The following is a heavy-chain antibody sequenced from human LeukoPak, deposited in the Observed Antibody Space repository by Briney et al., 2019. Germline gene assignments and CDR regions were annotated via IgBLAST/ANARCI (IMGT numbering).Heavy chain of an antibody. CDR1: GFMFGDGT. J-gene: IGHJ4*02. CDR3: AKDVDDLGLAGPIDY. V-gene: IGHV3-43*01. Sequence: GGSLRLSCAASGFMFGDGTMHWVRQAPGKGLEWVSLISWDGTITHYEDSVKGRFTISRDNGKNSLYLQMNSLRTEDTSLYYCAKDVDDLGLAGPIDYWGQGTLVTVSS. D-gene: IGHD6-19*01. CDR2: ISWDGTIT.